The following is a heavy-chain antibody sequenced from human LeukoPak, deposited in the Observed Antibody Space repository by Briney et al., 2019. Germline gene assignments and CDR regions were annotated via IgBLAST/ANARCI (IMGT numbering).Heavy chain of an antibody. Sequence: GGSLRLSCAASGFTYSSYGMTWVRQAPGKGREGGSGISGSGSRTDYADSVKGRFTISRDNAKNTLYLQMNSLRAEDTAAYYCAKGSREWELLDAFDIWGQGTMVTVSS. D-gene: IGHD1-26*01. CDR3: AKGSREWELLDAFDI. CDR2: ISGSGSRT. V-gene: IGHV3-23*01. J-gene: IGHJ3*02. CDR1: GFTYSSYG.